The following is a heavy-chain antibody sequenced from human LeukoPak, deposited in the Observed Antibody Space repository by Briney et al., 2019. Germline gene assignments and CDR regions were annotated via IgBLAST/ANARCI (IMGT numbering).Heavy chain of an antibody. J-gene: IGHJ3*02. V-gene: IGHV3-21*01. Sequence: GGSLRLSCAASGFTFSSYSMNWVRQAPGKGLEWVSSISTSSSYIYYADSVKGRFTISRDNAKKSLYLQMNSRRADDTAVYYCARGASVVAGNDNAFDIWGQGTMVTVSS. CDR1: GFTFSSYS. D-gene: IGHD6-19*01. CDR3: ARGASVVAGNDNAFDI. CDR2: ISTSSSYI.